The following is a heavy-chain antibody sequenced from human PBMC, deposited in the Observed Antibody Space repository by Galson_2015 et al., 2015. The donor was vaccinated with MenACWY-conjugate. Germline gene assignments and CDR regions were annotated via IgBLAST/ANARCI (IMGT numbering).Heavy chain of an antibody. CDR3: AKDLVGATTSDDAFDI. V-gene: IGHV3-23*01. CDR2: ISGSGGST. D-gene: IGHD1-26*01. CDR1: GFTFSSYA. Sequence: SLRLSCAASGFTFSSYAMSWVRQAPGKGLEWVSAISGSGGSTYYADSVKGRFTISRDNSKNTLYLRMNSLRAEDTAVYYCAKDLVGATTSDDAFDIWGQGTMVTVSS. J-gene: IGHJ3*02.